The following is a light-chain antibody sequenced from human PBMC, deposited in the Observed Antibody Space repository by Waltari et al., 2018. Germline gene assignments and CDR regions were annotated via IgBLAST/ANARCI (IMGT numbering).Light chain of an antibody. V-gene: IGKV1-9*01. CDR1: QGISSY. CDR2: AAS. CDR3: QQLNSYPRT. Sequence: IQLTQSPSSLSASVGDRVTITCRASQGISSYLAWYQQKPGKAPKLLIYAASTLQSGVPSRFSGKASVTDFTLSFISLQPEDFATYYCQQLNSYPRTFGQGTKVEIK. J-gene: IGKJ1*01.